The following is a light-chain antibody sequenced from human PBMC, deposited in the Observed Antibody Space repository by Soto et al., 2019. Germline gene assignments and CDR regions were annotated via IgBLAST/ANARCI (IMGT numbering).Light chain of an antibody. CDR1: QRFLYSPNNKNS. CDR2: WAS. V-gene: IGKV4-1*01. Sequence: DIVMTQSPDSLAVSLGERATINCKSSQRFLYSPNNKNSLAWYQQKPGQPPKLLVYWASTRESGVPYRFSGSGSGTDCTLTISSLQAEDAAVYYFHQYHYAPQTFGQGTQVAIK. J-gene: IGKJ1*01. CDR3: HQYHYAPQT.